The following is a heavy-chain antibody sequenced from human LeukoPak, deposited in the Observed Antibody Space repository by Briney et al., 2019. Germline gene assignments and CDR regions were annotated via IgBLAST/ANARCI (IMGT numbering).Heavy chain of an antibody. Sequence: GGSLRLSCAASGFTFSSYGMHWVRQAPGNGLEWVAVIWYDGSNKYYADSVKGRFTISRDNSKNTLYLQMNSLRAEDTAVYYCAKDQSGSYSDYWGQGTLVTVSS. CDR2: IWYDGSNK. D-gene: IGHD1-26*01. V-gene: IGHV3-33*06. J-gene: IGHJ4*02. CDR3: AKDQSGSYSDY. CDR1: GFTFSSYG.